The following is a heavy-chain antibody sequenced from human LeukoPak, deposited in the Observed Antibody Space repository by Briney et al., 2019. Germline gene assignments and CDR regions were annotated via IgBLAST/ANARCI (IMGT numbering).Heavy chain of an antibody. J-gene: IGHJ4*02. CDR3: ARDTYTSGWFDLDY. V-gene: IGHV3-30-3*01. CDR2: ISYDGSTK. CDR1: GFTFNTHA. Sequence: PGGSLRLSCAASGFTFNTHAMHWVRQAPGKGLEWVAVISYDGSTKYYADSLKGRFTISRDNSKNTLYLQMNSLKAEDTAVYYCARDTYTSGWFDLDYWGQGTLVTVSS. D-gene: IGHD6-19*01.